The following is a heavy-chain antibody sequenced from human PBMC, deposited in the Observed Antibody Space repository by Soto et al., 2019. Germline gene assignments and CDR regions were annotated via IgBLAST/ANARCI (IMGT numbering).Heavy chain of an antibody. Sequence: TGGSLRLSCASSGLTFRSCAMGWVRQAPGKGLEWVSDIIDSGASTYYADSVKGRFTISRDNSKSTLYLQMNSLRAEDTALYYCAKGRSYYYYYGVDVWGQGTTVTVSS. V-gene: IGHV3-23*01. CDR3: AKGRSYYYYYGVDV. CDR1: GLTFRSCA. J-gene: IGHJ6*02. CDR2: IIDSGAST.